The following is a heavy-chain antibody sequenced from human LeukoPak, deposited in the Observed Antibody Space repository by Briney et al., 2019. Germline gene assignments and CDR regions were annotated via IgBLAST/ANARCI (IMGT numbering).Heavy chain of an antibody. J-gene: IGHJ4*02. CDR2: ISAYNGNT. Sequence: ASVKVSCKTSGYTFTNYDLNWVRQAPGQGLEWMGWISAYNGNTNYAQKLQGRVTMTTDTSTSTAYMELRSLRSDDTAVYYCARDRRTSGSYYLQTFDYWGQGTLVTVSS. V-gene: IGHV1-18*01. D-gene: IGHD1-26*01. CDR3: ARDRRTSGSYYLQTFDY. CDR1: GYTFTNYD.